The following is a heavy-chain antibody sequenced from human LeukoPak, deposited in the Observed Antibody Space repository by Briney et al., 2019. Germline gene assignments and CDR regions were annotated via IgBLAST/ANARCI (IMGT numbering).Heavy chain of an antibody. CDR3: ASNYGDYGYYFDY. CDR2: IYYSGST. J-gene: IGHJ4*02. Sequence: SETLSLTCTVSGGSISSGDYYWSWIRQPPGKGLEWIGYIYYSGSTYYNPSLKSRVTISVDTSKNQFSLKLSSVTAADTAVYYCASNYGDYGYYFDYWGQGTLVTVSS. D-gene: IGHD4-17*01. V-gene: IGHV4-30-4*01. CDR1: GGSISSGDYY.